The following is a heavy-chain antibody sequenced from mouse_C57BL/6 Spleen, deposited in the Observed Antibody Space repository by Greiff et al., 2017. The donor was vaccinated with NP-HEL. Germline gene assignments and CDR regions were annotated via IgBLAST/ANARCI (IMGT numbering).Heavy chain of an antibody. CDR3: ARDDYEGFAY. Sequence: VQLQQSGAELARPGASVKMSCKASGYTFTSYTMHWVKQRPGQGLEWIGYINPSSGYTKYNQKFKDKATLTADNSSSTAYMQLRSLTSEDASVYYCARDDYEGFAYWGQGTLVTVSA. V-gene: IGHV1-4*01. CDR2: INPSSGYT. J-gene: IGHJ3*01. CDR1: GYTFTSYT. D-gene: IGHD2-4*01.